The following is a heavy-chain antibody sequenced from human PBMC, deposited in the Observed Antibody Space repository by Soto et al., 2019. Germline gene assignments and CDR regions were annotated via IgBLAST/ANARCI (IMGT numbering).Heavy chain of an antibody. CDR2: IIPIFGTA. J-gene: IGHJ4*02. CDR1: AGTFSSYA. Sequence: ASVKVYCKTSAGTFSSYAISWVRQAPGQGLEWMGGIIPIFGTANYAQKFQGRVTITADESTSTAYMELSSLRSEDTAVYYCAREEGVVGSSYFDYWGQGTLVTVSS. CDR3: AREEGVVGSSYFDY. D-gene: IGHD2-21*01. V-gene: IGHV1-69*13.